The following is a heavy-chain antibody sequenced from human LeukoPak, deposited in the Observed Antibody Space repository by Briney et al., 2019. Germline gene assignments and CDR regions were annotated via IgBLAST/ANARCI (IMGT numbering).Heavy chain of an antibody. CDR2: ISWNSGSI. J-gene: IGHJ3*02. D-gene: IGHD3-10*01. V-gene: IGHV3-9*01. CDR3: AKERSLLWFGESAFDI. CDR1: GFTFDDYA. Sequence: GRSLRLSCAASGFTFDDYAMHWVRQAPGKGLEWVSGISWNSGSIGYADSEKGRFTISRDNAKNSLYLQMNSLRAEDTALYYCAKERSLLWFGESAFDIWGQGTMVTVSS.